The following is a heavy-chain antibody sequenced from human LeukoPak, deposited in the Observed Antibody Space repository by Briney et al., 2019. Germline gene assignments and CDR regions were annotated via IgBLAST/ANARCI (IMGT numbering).Heavy chain of an antibody. Sequence: GGSLRLSCAASGFTFDDYGMSWVRQAPGKGLEWVSGINCNGGSTGYADSVKGRYTISRDNAKNSLYLQMNSLRAEDTALYYCARSPADYDSSGYWGQGTLVSVSS. D-gene: IGHD3-22*01. CDR3: ARSPADYDSSGY. CDR2: INCNGGST. CDR1: GFTFDDYG. V-gene: IGHV3-20*04. J-gene: IGHJ4*02.